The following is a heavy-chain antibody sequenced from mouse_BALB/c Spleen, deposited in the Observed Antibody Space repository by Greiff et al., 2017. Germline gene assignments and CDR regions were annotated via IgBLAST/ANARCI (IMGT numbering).Heavy chain of an antibody. CDR1: GFTFSSFG. V-gene: IGHV5-17*02. J-gene: IGHJ3*01. Sequence: EVQGVESGGGLVQPGGSRKLSCAASGFTFSSFGMHWVRQAPEKGLEWVAYISSGSSTIYYADTVKGRFTISRDNPKNTLFLQMTSLRSEDTAMYYCATKGDYGAAYWGQGTLVTVSA. D-gene: IGHD1-1*01. CDR3: ATKGDYGAAY. CDR2: ISSGSSTI.